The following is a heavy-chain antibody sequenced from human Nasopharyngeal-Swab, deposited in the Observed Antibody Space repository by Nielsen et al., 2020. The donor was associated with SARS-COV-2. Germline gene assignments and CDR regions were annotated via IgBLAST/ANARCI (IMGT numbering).Heavy chain of an antibody. V-gene: IGHV3-11*04. CDR3: AREVPYSGHDDAFDI. CDR1: GFTFSDYY. Sequence: GESLKISCAASGFTFSDYYMSWIRQAPGKGLEGVSYISGSGSTIYYADSVKGRFTMSRDNAKNSVYLQMNSLRAEDTAVYYCAREVPYSGHDDAFDIWGQGTIVTVSA. CDR2: ISGSGSTI. J-gene: IGHJ3*02. D-gene: IGHD5-12*01.